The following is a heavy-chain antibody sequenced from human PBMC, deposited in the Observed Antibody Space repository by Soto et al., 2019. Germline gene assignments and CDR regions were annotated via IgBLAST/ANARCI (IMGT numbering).Heavy chain of an antibody. CDR1: KFTFNNYA. V-gene: IGHV3-23*01. CDR2: ITHDSRGT. J-gene: IGHJ4*02. Sequence: VGSLRLSCAASKFTFNNYAMSWVRQAPGKGLEWVSSITHDSRGTYYADSVKGRFTISRDNSKNTLYLQMNSLRADDAAVYYCASHRDANTPDFFDYWGQGTLVTVSS. CDR3: ASHRDANTPDFFDY.